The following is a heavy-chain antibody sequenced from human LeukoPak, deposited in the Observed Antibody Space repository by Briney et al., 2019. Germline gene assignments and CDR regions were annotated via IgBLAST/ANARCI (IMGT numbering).Heavy chain of an antibody. V-gene: IGHV1-18*01. CDR2: ISAYNGDT. Sequence: ASVKVSCETSGYTFSDFGMSWVRQAPGQGLEWMGWISAYNGDTNYAHNLQGRVIMTTDTSTSTAYMELRSLRSDDTAVYYCARGRPSDYWGQGTLVSVSS. J-gene: IGHJ4*02. CDR3: ARGRPSDY. CDR1: GYTFSDFG.